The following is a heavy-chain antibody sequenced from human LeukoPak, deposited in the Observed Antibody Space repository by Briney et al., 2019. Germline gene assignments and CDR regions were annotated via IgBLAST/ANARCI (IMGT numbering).Heavy chain of an antibody. Sequence: SVKVSCKASGGTFSSYAISWVRQAPAQGLEWMGRIIPILGIANYAQKFQGRVTITADKSTSTAYMELSSLRSEDTAVYYCARAERNWNYGSSFDYWGQGTLVTVSS. CDR1: GGTFSSYA. J-gene: IGHJ4*02. CDR2: IIPILGIA. CDR3: ARAERNWNYGSSFDY. V-gene: IGHV1-69*04. D-gene: IGHD1-7*01.